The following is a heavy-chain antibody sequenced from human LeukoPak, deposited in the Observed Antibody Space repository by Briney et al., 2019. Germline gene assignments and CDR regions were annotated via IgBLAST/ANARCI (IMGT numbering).Heavy chain of an antibody. CDR3: ARGPNYGDRVDYFDY. Sequence: PGGSLRLSCAASGFIFRNHWMSWVRQVPGRGLEWVAHIKQGGNEKHYVDSVEGRFTLSRDDSKNSLYLQMNSLRVDDSAMYYCARGPNYGDRVDYFDYWGQGTLVTVSS. J-gene: IGHJ4*02. V-gene: IGHV3-7*01. CDR1: GFIFRNHW. CDR2: IKQGGNEK. D-gene: IGHD4-17*01.